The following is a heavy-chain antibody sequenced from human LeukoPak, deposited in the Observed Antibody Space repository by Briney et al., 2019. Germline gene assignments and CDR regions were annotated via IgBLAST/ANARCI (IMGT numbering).Heavy chain of an antibody. V-gene: IGHV3-48*04. CDR2: ISSSSSTI. CDR1: GFTFSSYS. CDR3: ARDRGLIAAAANALDY. D-gene: IGHD6-13*01. Sequence: GRSLRLSCAASGFTFSSYSMNWVRQAPGKGLEWVSYISSSSSTIYYADSVKGRFTISRDNAENSLYLQMNSLRAEDTAVYYCARDRGLIAAAANALDYWGQGTLVTVSS. J-gene: IGHJ4*02.